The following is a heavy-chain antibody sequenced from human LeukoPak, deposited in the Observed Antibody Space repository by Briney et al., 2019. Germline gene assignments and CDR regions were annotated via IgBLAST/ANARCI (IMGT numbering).Heavy chain of an antibody. D-gene: IGHD1-1*01. J-gene: IGHJ3*02. Sequence: GGSLRLSCVASGFTFSSYWMSWVRQAPGKGLEWVANIKQDGSEKYYVDSVKGRFTISRDNAKNSLYLQMYSLRAEDTAVCYCTTPDFNGAFDIWGQGTMVTVSS. CDR3: TTPDFNGAFDI. CDR2: IKQDGSEK. V-gene: IGHV3-7*03. CDR1: GFTFSSYW.